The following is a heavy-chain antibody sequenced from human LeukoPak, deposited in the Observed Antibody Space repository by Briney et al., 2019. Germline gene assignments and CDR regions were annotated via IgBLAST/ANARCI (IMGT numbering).Heavy chain of an antibody. J-gene: IGHJ4*02. V-gene: IGHV4-59*08. CDR1: GGSISSYY. CDR3: ARRHLSGYYFDY. Sequence: SETLSLTCTVSGGSISSYYWSWIRQPPGKALEWIGYIYYSGSTNYDPSLKSRVTISVDPSKNQFSLKLSSLTAADTAVYYCARRHLSGYYFDYWGQGTLVTVSS. CDR2: IYYSGST. D-gene: IGHD3-10*01.